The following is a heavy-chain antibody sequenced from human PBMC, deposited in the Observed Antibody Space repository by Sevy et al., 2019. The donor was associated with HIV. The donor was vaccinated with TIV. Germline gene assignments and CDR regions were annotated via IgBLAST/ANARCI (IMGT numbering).Heavy chain of an antibody. CDR3: ARDAARVIVPTAGFDS. J-gene: IGHJ4*02. V-gene: IGHV3-33*01. Sequence: GGSLRLSCVASGFTFRSFSMHWVRQAPGKGLEWVAAIWYDGRTERYADSVQGRFTISRDNSKKTLYLQINSLRDEDTAISYCARDAARVIVPTAGFDSWGQGTLVTVSS. CDR2: IWYDGRTE. CDR1: GFTFRSFS. D-gene: IGHD1-1*01.